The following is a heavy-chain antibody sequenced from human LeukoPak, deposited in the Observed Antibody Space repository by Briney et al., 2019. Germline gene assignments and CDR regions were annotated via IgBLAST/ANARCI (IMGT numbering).Heavy chain of an antibody. Sequence: GGSLRLSCAASGFTFISYAMHWVRQAPGKGLEWVTLISYDGSNKYYADSVKGRFTISRDNSKNTLYLQMNSLRAEDTAVYYCAKDLGRGYFDWLPTVNYGMDVWGQGTTVTVSS. J-gene: IGHJ6*02. D-gene: IGHD3-9*01. V-gene: IGHV3-30-3*01. CDR1: GFTFISYA. CDR3: AKDLGRGYFDWLPTVNYGMDV. CDR2: ISYDGSNK.